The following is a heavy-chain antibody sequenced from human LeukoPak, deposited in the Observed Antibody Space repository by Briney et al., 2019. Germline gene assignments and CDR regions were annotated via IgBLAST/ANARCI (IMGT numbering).Heavy chain of an antibody. CDR2: IRYDGSNK. Sequence: GGSLRLSCAASGFTFSSYGMHWVRQAPGKGLEWVAFIRYDGSNKYYADSVKGRFTISRDNSKNTLYLQMNSLRAEDTAVYYCAKAVGWLPSPGVFDIWGQGTMVTVSS. CDR1: GFTFSSYG. D-gene: IGHD5-24*01. CDR3: AKAVGWLPSPGVFDI. V-gene: IGHV3-30*02. J-gene: IGHJ3*02.